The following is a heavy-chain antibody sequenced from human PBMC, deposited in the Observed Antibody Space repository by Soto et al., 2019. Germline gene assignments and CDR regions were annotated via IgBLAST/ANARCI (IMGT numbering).Heavy chain of an antibody. D-gene: IGHD5-18*01. Sequence: PGGSLRLSCAASGFSISSYWMNWVRQVPGKGLVWVARINSDGRTATYADSVKGRFTISRDNAKNTLFLQMNSLRAEDTALYYCERVTAMDKFLFYGLDVWGQGTTVTVSS. J-gene: IGHJ6*02. CDR3: ERVTAMDKFLFYGLDV. CDR2: INSDGRTA. CDR1: GFSISSYW. V-gene: IGHV3-74*03.